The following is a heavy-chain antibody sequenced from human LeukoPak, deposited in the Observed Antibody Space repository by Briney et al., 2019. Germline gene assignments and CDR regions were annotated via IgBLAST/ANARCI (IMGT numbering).Heavy chain of an antibody. V-gene: IGHV1-8*03. CDR3: ARGSVVGRRGIYYGSGTHHWFDP. CDR1: GYTFTDYD. Sequence: ASVKVSCKASGYTFTDYDINWVRQATGQGLEWMGWMNPNSGNTGYAQKFQGRVTITRSTSISTAYMELSSLRSEDTAVYYCARGSVVGRRGIYYGSGTHHWFDPWGQGTLVTVSS. D-gene: IGHD3-10*01. J-gene: IGHJ5*02. CDR2: MNPNSGNT.